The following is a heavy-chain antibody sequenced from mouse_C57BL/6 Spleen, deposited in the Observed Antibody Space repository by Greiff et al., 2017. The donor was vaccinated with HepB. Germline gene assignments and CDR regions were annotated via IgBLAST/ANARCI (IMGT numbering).Heavy chain of an antibody. CDR3: ARWDDYDPYYAMDY. D-gene: IGHD2-4*01. Sequence: EVQLQQSGPELVKPGASVKIPCKASGYTFTDYNMDWVKQSHGKSLEWIGDINPNNGGTIYNQKFKGKATLTVDKSSSTAYMELRSLTSEDTAVYYCARWDDYDPYYAMDYGGQGTSVTVSS. V-gene: IGHV1-18*01. CDR1: GYTFTDYN. J-gene: IGHJ4*01. CDR2: INPNNGGT.